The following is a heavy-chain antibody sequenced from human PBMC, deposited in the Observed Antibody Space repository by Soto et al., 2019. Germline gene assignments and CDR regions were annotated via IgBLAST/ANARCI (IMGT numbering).Heavy chain of an antibody. CDR2: TYYRSKWYS. D-gene: IGHD4-17*01. J-gene: IGHJ4*02. CDR3: ARRYGGTLDY. V-gene: IGHV6-1*01. CDR1: GDSVSSNSAA. Sequence: SQTLSLTCAISGDSVSSNSAAWNWIRQSPSRGLEWLGRTYYRSKWYSVSAVSVKGRVTIKADTSKNQFSLKLSSVTAADTAVYYCARRYGGTLDYWGQGTLVTVSS.